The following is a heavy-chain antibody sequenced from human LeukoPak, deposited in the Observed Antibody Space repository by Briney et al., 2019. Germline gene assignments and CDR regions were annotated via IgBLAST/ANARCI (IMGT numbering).Heavy chain of an antibody. J-gene: IGHJ4*02. Sequence: GGSLRLSCAASGFTFSSYAMHWVRQAPGKGLEWVAVISYDGSNKYYADSVKGRFTISRDNSKNTLYLQMNSLRAEDTAVYYCARAAKQWLVIYYFDYWGQGTLVTVSS. D-gene: IGHD6-19*01. CDR2: ISYDGSNK. CDR3: ARAAKQWLVIYYFDY. CDR1: GFTFSSYA. V-gene: IGHV3-30*04.